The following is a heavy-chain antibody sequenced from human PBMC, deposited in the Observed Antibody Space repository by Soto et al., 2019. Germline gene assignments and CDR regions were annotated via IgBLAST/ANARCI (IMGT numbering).Heavy chain of an antibody. Sequence: PGGSLRLSCAASAFTFSNYAMNWVRQAPGKGLEWVSAISGSGGTTYYADSVKGRFTISRDNSKNTLYLQMNNLRAEDTAVYYWAKSQIGAARYGDDWGQGTLVTVSS. V-gene: IGHV3-23*01. J-gene: IGHJ4*02. CDR1: AFTFSNYA. D-gene: IGHD6-13*01. CDR2: ISGSGGTT. CDR3: AKSQIGAARYGDD.